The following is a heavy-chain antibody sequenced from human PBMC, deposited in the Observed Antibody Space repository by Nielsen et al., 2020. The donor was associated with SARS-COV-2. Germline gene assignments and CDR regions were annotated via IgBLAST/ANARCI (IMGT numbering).Heavy chain of an antibody. CDR2: INSDGSST. CDR1: GFTFSSYW. Sequence: GESLKISCAASGFTFSSYWMHWVRQAPGKGLVWVSRINSDGSSTSYADSVKGRFTISRDNAKNTLYLQMNSLRAEDTAVYYCARAGSSSWYLVPTVGWGQGTLVTVSS. CDR3: ARAGSSSWYLVPTVG. V-gene: IGHV3-74*01. D-gene: IGHD6-13*01. J-gene: IGHJ4*02.